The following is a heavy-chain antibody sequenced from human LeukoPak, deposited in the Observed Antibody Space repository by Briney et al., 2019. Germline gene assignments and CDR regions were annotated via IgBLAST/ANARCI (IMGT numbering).Heavy chain of an antibody. CDR3: ARVRAGLQAFDT. J-gene: IGHJ5*02. Sequence: GGSLRLSCSASGFKFNTHNLNWVRQAPGEGLEWVSSISSGSRYILYADSVKGRFTVSRDNAKNSLYLQMSSLRADDTAVYYCARVRAGLQAFDTWGQGTLVTVSS. CDR1: GFKFNTHN. D-gene: IGHD4-11*01. CDR2: ISSGSRYI. V-gene: IGHV3-21*01.